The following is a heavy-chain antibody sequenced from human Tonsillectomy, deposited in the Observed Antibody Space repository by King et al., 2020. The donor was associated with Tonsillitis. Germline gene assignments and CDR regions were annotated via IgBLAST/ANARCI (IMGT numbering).Heavy chain of an antibody. Sequence: VQLVESGGGVVQPGRALRLSCSASGFTFSMYAMNWVRQAPGQGLVWVAVILYDGSRKHYADSVKGRFTNSRANFTNTVYLQKNSLRAEDTAVYYCERDKESGSFYGYFENWGQGALVTVSS. CDR3: ERDKESGSFYGYFEN. V-gene: IGHV3-30-3*01. J-gene: IGHJ4*02. CDR2: ILYDGSRK. D-gene: IGHD1-26*01. CDR1: GFTFSMYA.